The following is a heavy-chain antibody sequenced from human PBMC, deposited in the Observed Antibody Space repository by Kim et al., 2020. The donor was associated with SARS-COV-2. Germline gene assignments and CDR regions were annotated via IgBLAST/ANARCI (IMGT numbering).Heavy chain of an antibody. J-gene: IGHJ6*02. D-gene: IGHD3-3*01. CDR3: TTLEWLFSVGMDV. V-gene: IGHV3-15*01. Sequence: ADPVKGRFTISRDDSKNTLYLKMNSLKTEDTAVYYCTTLEWLFSVGMDVWGQGTTVTVSS.